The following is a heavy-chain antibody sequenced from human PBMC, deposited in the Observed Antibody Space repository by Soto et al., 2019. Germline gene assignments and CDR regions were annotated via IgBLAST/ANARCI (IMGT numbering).Heavy chain of an antibody. CDR3: ARTDYYGSRVYLFEY. V-gene: IGHV4-30-4*01. D-gene: IGHD3-22*01. CDR1: GGSISSGDYY. Sequence: PSETLSLPCAVSGGSISSGDYYLTLIHQHPGKGQEWIGYIYYSGSTHYNQSHKNRVSISIDTSRNQFSLKLSSVTAPDTAVYYCARTDYYGSRVYLFEYWGQGTLVTVSS. J-gene: IGHJ4*02. CDR2: IYYSGST.